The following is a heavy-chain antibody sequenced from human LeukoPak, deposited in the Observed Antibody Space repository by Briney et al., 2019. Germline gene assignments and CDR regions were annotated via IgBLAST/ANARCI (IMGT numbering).Heavy chain of an antibody. CDR1: GGSISSYY. V-gene: IGHV4-59*01. Sequence: SETLSLTCTVSGGSISSYYWSWIRQPPGKGLGWIGYIYYSGSTNYNPSLKSRVTISVDTSKNQFSLKLSSVTAADTAVYYCARDGGLGYCSGGSCGIEYWGQGTLVTVSS. D-gene: IGHD2-15*01. CDR3: ARDGGLGYCSGGSCGIEY. J-gene: IGHJ4*02. CDR2: IYYSGST.